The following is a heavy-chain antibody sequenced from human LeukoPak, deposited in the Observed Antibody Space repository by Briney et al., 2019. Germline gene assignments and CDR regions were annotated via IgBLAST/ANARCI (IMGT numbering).Heavy chain of an antibody. CDR3: AKIFMGFGELLPIDY. CDR2: ISGSGGST. J-gene: IGHJ4*02. V-gene: IGHV3-23*01. D-gene: IGHD3-10*01. CDR1: GFTFSSYA. Sequence: GGSLRLSCAASGFTFSSYAMSWVRQAPGKGLEWVSAISGSGGSTYYADSVKGRFTISRDNSKNTLYLQMNSLRAEDTAVYYCAKIFMGFGELLPIDYWGQGTLVTVSS.